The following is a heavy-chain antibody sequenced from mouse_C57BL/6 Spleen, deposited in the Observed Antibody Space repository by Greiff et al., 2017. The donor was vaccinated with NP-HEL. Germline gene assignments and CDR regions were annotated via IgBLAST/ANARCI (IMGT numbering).Heavy chain of an antibody. V-gene: IGHV1-55*01. CDR2: IYPGSGST. Sequence: QVQLQQPGAELVKPGASVKMSCKASGYTFTSYWITWVKQRPGQGLEWIGDIYPGSGSTNYNEKFKSKATLTVDTSSSTAYMQLSSLTSEDSAVYYCARRGTVVATRAMDYWGQGTSVTVSS. CDR1: GYTFTSYW. J-gene: IGHJ4*01. D-gene: IGHD1-1*01. CDR3: ARRGTVVATRAMDY.